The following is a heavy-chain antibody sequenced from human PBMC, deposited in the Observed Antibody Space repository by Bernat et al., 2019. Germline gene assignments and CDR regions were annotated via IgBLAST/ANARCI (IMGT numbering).Heavy chain of an antibody. V-gene: IGHV3-33*01. CDR3: ARASPGGPNGDYVVGAFDI. CDR2: IWYDGSNK. J-gene: IGHJ3*02. Sequence: QVQLVESGGGVVQPGRSLRLSCAASGFTFSSYGMHWVRQAPGKGLEWVAVIWYDGSNKYYADSVKGRFTISRDNSKNTLYLQMNSLRAEDTAVYYCARASPGGPNGDYVVGAFDIWGQGTMVTVSS. CDR1: GFTFSSYG. D-gene: IGHD4-17*01.